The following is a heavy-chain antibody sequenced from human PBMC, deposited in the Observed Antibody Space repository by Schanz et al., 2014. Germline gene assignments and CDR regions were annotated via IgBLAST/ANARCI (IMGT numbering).Heavy chain of an antibody. J-gene: IGHJ4*02. V-gene: IGHV3-23*01. CDR2: ISDSGDTA. Sequence: DVQLLESGGGLVQPGGSLRLSCAASGFTFTNYAMSWVRQAPGKGLEWVSLISDSGDTAYYADSVRGRFTISRDNTKNSLFLQLNSLRADDTAVYYCARGGPAYYFDDWGQGTLVTVSS. CDR1: GFTFTNYA. CDR3: ARGGPAYYFDD.